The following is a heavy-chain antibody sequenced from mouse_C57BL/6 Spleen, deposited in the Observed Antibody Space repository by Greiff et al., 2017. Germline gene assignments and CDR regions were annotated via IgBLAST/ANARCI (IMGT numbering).Heavy chain of an antibody. V-gene: IGHV1-42*01. Sequence: VQLQQSGPELVKPGASVKISCKASGYSFTGYYMNWVKQSPEKSLEWIGEINPSTGGTTYNQKFKAKATLTVDKSSSTVYLELSRLTSDDSAVYDCARGDDYEGAMDYWGQGTSVTVSS. CDR2: INPSTGGT. CDR3: ARGDDYEGAMDY. J-gene: IGHJ4*01. CDR1: GYSFTGYY. D-gene: IGHD2-4*01.